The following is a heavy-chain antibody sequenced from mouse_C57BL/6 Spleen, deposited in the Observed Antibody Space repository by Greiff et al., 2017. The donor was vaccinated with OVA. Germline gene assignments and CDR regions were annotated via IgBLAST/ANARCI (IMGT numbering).Heavy chain of an antibody. J-gene: IGHJ2*01. Sequence: QVTLKESGPGILQPSQTLSLPCSFSGFSLSTSNMGIGWIRQPSGQGLVWLAHIWWNDDKYYNPFLKSRLTISKDTSNNQVFLKITSVDTADTVTYYCAQLGDYGSSYGYWGEGTTLTVSS. CDR2: IWWNDDK. CDR1: GFSLSTSNMG. D-gene: IGHD1-1*01. V-gene: IGHV8-5*01. CDR3: AQLGDYGSSYGY.